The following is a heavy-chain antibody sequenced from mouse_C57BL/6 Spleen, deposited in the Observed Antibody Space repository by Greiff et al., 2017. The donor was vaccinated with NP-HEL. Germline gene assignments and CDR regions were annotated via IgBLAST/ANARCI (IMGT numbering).Heavy chain of an antibody. V-gene: IGHV5-6*01. CDR3: ARHTTVVPFDY. CDR2: ISSGGSYT. CDR1: GFTFSSYG. J-gene: IGHJ2*01. Sequence: EVNLVESGGDLVKPGGSLKLSCAASGFTFSSYGMSWVRQTPDKRLEWVATISSGGSYTYYPDSVKGRFTISRDNAKNTLYLQMSSLKSEDTAMYYCARHTTVVPFDYWGQGTTLTVSS. D-gene: IGHD1-1*01.